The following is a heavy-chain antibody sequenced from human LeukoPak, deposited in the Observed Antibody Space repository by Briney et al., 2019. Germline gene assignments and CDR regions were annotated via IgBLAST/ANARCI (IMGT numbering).Heavy chain of an antibody. CDR2: ITGSGETK. J-gene: IGHJ4*02. Sequence: GGSLRLSCVVSGFTFSDFAMSWVRRAPGKGLEWVSAITGSGETKYYADSVKGRLTMSRDNSKNTLYLQMNSLRDEDTAEYFCAKESLVVIESYFDNWGQGTLVTVSS. CDR3: AKESLVVIESYFDN. D-gene: IGHD3-22*01. V-gene: IGHV3-23*01. CDR1: GFTFSDFA.